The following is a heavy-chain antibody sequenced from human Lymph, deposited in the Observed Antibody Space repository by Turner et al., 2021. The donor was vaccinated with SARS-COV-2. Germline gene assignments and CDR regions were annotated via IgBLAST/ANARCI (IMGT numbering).Heavy chain of an antibody. D-gene: IGHD6-19*01. CDR3: ARRRQWLVHWYFDL. CDR1: GGSTNSSSYY. J-gene: IGHJ2*01. Sequence: LPLQESGPGLVKPSETLPLTSTVSGGSTNSSSYYWGWIRQPPGKGVEWIGGLYYSRSTYKNQSLKCRGTISVDTSKNQCSLKLSSVTAADTAVDYCARRRQWLVHWYFDLWGRGTLVTVSS. CDR2: LYYSRST. V-gene: IGHV4-39*01.